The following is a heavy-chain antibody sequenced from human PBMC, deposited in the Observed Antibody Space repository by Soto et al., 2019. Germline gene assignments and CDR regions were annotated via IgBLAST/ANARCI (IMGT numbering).Heavy chain of an antibody. D-gene: IGHD6-19*01. CDR2: IIPLFGTT. V-gene: IGHV1-69*01. CDR1: GGTFNTYG. Sequence: QVHLVQFGAEVKKPGSSVKVSCRASGGTFNTYGFNWVRQAPGQGLEWMGGIIPLFGTTTYAQNFQGRVTMTAEQSTTTAYMEMSGLTSEDTAVYFCARGGELAGWMPFDSWGQGTLVNVSS. J-gene: IGHJ4*02. CDR3: ARGGELAGWMPFDS.